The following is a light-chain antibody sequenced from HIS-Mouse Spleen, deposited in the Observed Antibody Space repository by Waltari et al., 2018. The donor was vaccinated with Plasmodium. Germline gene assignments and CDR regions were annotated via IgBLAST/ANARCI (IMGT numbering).Light chain of an antibody. Sequence: QSALTQPASVSGSPGQSITISCTGTSSDVGGYNYVSWYQQHPGKAPKLIIYDVSNRPSGVSNSFSGSKSGNTASLTISGLQAEDEADYYCSSYTSSSTYVFGTGTKVTVL. CDR1: SSDVGGYNY. CDR2: DVS. J-gene: IGLJ1*01. V-gene: IGLV2-14*03. CDR3: SSYTSSSTYV.